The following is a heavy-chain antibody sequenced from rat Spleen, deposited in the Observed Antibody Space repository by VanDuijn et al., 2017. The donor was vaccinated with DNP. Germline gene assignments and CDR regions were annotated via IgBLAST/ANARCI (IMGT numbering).Heavy chain of an antibody. CDR2: ISYSGTT. V-gene: IGHV3-1*01. Sequence: EVQLQESGPGLLKPSQSLSLTCSVTGYSISRTYWGWFRKFPGNKMEWIGHISYSGTTSYHPSLKSRISITRDTSKNQFFLQLSSVPTEITATNCWARGGGGIWFAYWGQGTLVTVSS. CDR3: ARGGGGIWFAY. J-gene: IGHJ3*01. CDR1: GYSISRTY. D-gene: IGHD4-3*01.